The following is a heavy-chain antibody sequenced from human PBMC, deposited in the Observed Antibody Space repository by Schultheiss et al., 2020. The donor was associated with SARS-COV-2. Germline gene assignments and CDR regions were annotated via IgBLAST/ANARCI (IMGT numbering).Heavy chain of an antibody. CDR2: IYYSGST. CDR1: GGSISSSSYY. D-gene: IGHD3-16*01. V-gene: IGHV4-39*01. Sequence: SETLSLTCTVSGGSISSSSYYWGWIRQPPGKGLEWIGSIYYSGSTYYNPSLKSRVTISVDTSKNQFSLKLSSVTAADTAVYYCARKLRGLDYWGQGTLVTVSS. CDR3: ARKLRGLDY. J-gene: IGHJ4*02.